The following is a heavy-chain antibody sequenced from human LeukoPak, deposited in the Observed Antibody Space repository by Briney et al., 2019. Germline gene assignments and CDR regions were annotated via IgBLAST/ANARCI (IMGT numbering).Heavy chain of an antibody. CDR1: GGSISSYY. J-gene: IGHJ3*02. CDR2: IYYSGST. V-gene: IGHV4-59*01. CDR3: ARDTISPYAFDI. Sequence: PSETLSLTCTVSGGSISSYYWSWIRQPPGKGLEWIGYIYYSGSTNYNPSLKSRVTISVDTSKNQFSLKLSSVTAADTAVYYCARDTISPYAFDIWGQGTMVTVSS. D-gene: IGHD5-12*01.